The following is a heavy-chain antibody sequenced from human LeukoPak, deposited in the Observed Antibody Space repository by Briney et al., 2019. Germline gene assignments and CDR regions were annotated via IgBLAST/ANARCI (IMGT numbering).Heavy chain of an antibody. D-gene: IGHD5-24*01. J-gene: IGHJ4*02. CDR2: IIPIFGIA. CDR3: AREVRDGYNPYFDY. CDR1: GGTFRSYA. Sequence: SVTVSCKASGGTFRSYAISWVRQAPGQGLEWMGRIIPIFGIANYAQKFQGRVTITADKSTSTAYMELSSLRSEDTAVYYCAREVRDGYNPYFDYWGQGTLVTVSS. V-gene: IGHV1-69*04.